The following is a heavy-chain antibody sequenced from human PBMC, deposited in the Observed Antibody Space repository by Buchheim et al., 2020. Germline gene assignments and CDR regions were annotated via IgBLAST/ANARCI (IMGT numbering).Heavy chain of an antibody. D-gene: IGHD4-11*01. CDR1: GFSFSDYA. Sequence: EVQLVDSGGGLVQPGESLRLSCAASGFSFSDYAMSWVRQAPGKGLEWVSSISGSGATTFNADSVKGRFTISRDNSKNMLYLQMNSLRAEDTAVYFCAKGSRGYTNYYFDYWGQGTL. CDR2: ISGSGATT. V-gene: IGHV3-23*04. CDR3: AKGSRGYTNYYFDY. J-gene: IGHJ4*02.